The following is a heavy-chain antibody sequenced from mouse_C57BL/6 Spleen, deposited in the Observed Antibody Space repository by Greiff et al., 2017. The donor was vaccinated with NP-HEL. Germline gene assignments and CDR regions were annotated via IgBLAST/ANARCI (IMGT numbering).Heavy chain of an antibody. V-gene: IGHV1-53*01. J-gene: IGHJ3*01. D-gene: IGHD2-3*01. CDR3: ARWLLRGSWFAY. CDR2: INPSNGGT. CDR1: GYTFTSYW. Sequence: QVQLQQPGTELVKPGASVKLSCKASGYTFTSYWMHWVKQRPGQGLEWIGNINPSNGGTNYNEKFKSKATLTVDKSSSTAYMQLSSLTSEYSSVYYCARWLLRGSWFAYWGQGTLVTVSA.